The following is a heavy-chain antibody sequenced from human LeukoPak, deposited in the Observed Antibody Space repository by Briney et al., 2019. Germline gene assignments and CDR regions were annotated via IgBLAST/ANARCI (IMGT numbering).Heavy chain of an antibody. D-gene: IGHD5-18*01. J-gene: IGHJ4*02. CDR2: ISYDGSNK. V-gene: IGHV3-30*19. Sequence: GGFLRLSCAASGFTFSSYGMHWVRQAPGKGLEWVAVISYDGSNKYYADSVKGRFTISRDNSKNTLYLQMNSLRAEDTAVYYCARAHSYYFDYWGQGTLVTVSS. CDR1: GFTFSSYG. CDR3: ARAHSYYFDY.